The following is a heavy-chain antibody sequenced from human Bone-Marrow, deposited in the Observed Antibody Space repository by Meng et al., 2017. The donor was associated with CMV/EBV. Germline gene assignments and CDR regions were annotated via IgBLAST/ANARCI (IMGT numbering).Heavy chain of an antibody. CDR1: GFTFSDYY. J-gene: IGHJ6*01. D-gene: IGHD3-3*01. CDR3: ARDLIMEWLTKFYYYYYGMDV. CDR2: ISSSGSTI. V-gene: IGHV3-11*01. Sequence: GGSLRLSCAASGFTFSDYYMSWIRQAPGKGLEWVSYISSSGSTIYYADSVKGRFTISRDNAKNSLYLQMNSLRAEDTAVYYCARDLIMEWLTKFYYYYYGMDVWGQGNTVNVYS.